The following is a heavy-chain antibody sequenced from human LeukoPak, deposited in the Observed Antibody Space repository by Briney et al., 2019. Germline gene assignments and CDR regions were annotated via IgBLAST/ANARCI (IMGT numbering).Heavy chain of an antibody. CDR1: GLTLGDYY. J-gene: IGHJ4*02. CDR3: ARYSYSHGYFDN. V-gene: IGHV3-11*04. D-gene: IGHD5-18*01. Sequence: GGPLRLSCAAPGLTLGDYYMTGIGRAPGRGLEGVSYISSRSGSSIYYGDSVKGRFTISRDNAKNSLYLQMNSLRAEDTAVYYCARYSYSHGYFDNWGQGTLVTVSS. CDR2: ISSRSGSSI.